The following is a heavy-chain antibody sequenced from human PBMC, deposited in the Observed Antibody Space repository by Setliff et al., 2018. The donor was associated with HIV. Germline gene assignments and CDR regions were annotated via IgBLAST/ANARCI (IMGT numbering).Heavy chain of an antibody. V-gene: IGHV1-69*13. Sequence: GASVKVSCKASGGSFSSFAFSWIRQAPGQGLEWMGGIIPIFGKVEYAQRFQDRVKITADDSTSTAYMEMSSLTSEDTAMYYCTRGRGIIGALVYWGQGTLVTVSS. CDR1: GGSFSSFA. D-gene: IGHD2-21*01. CDR2: IIPIFGKV. J-gene: IGHJ4*02. CDR3: TRGRGIIGALVY.